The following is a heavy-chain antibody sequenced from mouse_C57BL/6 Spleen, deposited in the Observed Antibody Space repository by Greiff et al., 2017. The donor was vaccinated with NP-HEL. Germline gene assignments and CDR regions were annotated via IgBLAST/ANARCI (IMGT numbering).Heavy chain of an antibody. CDR1: GFTFSDAW. CDR2: IRNKANNHAT. Sequence: EVQLVESGGGLVQPGGSMKLSCAASGFTFSDAWMDWVRQSPEKGLEWVAEIRNKANNHATYYAESVKGRFTISRDDSKSSVYLQMNSLRAEDTGIYYCLIYYDYDEGFDYWGQGTTLTVSS. CDR3: LIYYDYDEGFDY. D-gene: IGHD2-4*01. V-gene: IGHV6-6*01. J-gene: IGHJ2*01.